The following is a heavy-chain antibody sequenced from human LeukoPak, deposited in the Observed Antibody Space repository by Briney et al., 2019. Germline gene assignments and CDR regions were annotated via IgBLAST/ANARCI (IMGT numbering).Heavy chain of an antibody. CDR2: IDYSAKVI. CDR1: GFNIRGYA. V-gene: IGHV3-48*01. J-gene: IGHJ4*02. D-gene: IGHD3-9*01. CDR3: GRDLPTGYAIDS. Sequence: PGGSLRLSCAASGFNIRGYALDWVRQAPGKGLEWLAFIDYSAKVIYYADSVKGRFAISRDDAKNSLYLQMNSLRAEDTAVHYCGRDLPTGYAIDSWGQGALVTVSS.